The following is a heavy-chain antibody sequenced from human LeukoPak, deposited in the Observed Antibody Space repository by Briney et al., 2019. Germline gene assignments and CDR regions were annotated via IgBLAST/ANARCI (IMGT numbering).Heavy chain of an antibody. CDR2: ISWNSGSI. J-gene: IGHJ6*02. Sequence: GGSLRLSCAASGFTFDDYAMHWVRQAPGKGVEWVSGISWNSGSIGYADSVKGRFTISRDNAKNSLYLQMNSLRAEDTALYYCAKAPITMPYYGMDVWGQGTTVTVSS. CDR3: AKAPITMPYYGMDV. CDR1: GFTFDDYA. D-gene: IGHD3-10*01. V-gene: IGHV3-9*01.